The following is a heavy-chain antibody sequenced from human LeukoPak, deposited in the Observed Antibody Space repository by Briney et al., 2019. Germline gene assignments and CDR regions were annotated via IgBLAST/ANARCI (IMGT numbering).Heavy chain of an antibody. Sequence: ASVKVSCKASGYTLTGYYMHWVRQAPGQGLEWMGWINPNSGGTNYAQKFQGRVTMTRDTSISTAYMELSRLRSDDTAVYYCARGGFYYYDSSGSREDYWGQGTLVTVSS. CDR1: GYTLTGYY. CDR2: INPNSGGT. J-gene: IGHJ4*02. D-gene: IGHD3-22*01. CDR3: ARGGFYYYDSSGSREDY. V-gene: IGHV1-2*02.